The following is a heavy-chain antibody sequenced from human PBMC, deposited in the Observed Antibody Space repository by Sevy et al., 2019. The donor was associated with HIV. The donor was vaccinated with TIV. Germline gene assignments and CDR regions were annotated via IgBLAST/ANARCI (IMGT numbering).Heavy chain of an antibody. CDR2: IRYDGSNK. CDR3: AKAIAYHDGAFDI. V-gene: IGHV3-30*02. D-gene: IGHD3-16*01. CDR1: GFTFSSYG. J-gene: IGHJ3*02. Sequence: GGSLRLSCAASGFTFSSYGMHWVRQAPGKGLEWVAFIRYDGSNKYYADSVKGRFTISRDNSKNTLYLQMNSLRAEDTAVYYCAKAIAYHDGAFDIWGQGTMVTVSS.